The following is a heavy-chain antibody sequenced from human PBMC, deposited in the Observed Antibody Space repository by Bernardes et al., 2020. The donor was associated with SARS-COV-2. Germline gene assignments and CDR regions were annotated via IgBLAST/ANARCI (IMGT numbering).Heavy chain of an antibody. J-gene: IGHJ3*02. CDR3: ARTYITMIVVVGAFDI. CDR1: GGSISSGGYY. CDR2: IYYSGST. V-gene: IGHV4-31*03. Sequence: PLSLTYTVSGGSISSGGYYWSWIRQHPGKGLEWIGYIYYSGSTYYNPSLKSRVTISVDTSKNQFSLKLSSVTAADTAVYYCARTYITMIVVVGAFDIWGQGTMVTVSS. D-gene: IGHD3-22*01.